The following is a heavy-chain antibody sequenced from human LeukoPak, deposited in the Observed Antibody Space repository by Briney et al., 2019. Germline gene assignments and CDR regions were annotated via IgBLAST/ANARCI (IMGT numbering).Heavy chain of an antibody. D-gene: IGHD2-2*01. CDR1: GFTFSSYG. CDR2: ISGSGGST. J-gene: IGHJ6*03. V-gene: IGHV3-23*01. CDR3: ARDGVVPATFYYYYYMDV. Sequence: PGGSLRLSCAASGFTFSSYGMSWVRQAPGKGLEWVSAISGSGGSTYYADSVKGRFTISRDNSKNTLYLQMNSLRAEDTAVYYCARDGVVPATFYYYYYMDVWGKGTTVTVSS.